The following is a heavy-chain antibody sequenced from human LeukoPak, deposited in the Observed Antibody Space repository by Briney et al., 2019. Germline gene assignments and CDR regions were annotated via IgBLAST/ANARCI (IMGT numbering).Heavy chain of an antibody. D-gene: IGHD3-22*01. CDR1: GFTVSSNY. V-gene: IGHV3-66*01. CDR2: IYSGGST. Sequence: PGGSLRLSCAASGFTVSSNYMSWVRQAPGKGLEWVSAIYSGGSTYYADSVKGRFTISRDNSKNTLYLQMNSLRAEDTAVYYCARDSGEIVGGAFDTWGQGTMVTVSS. J-gene: IGHJ3*02. CDR3: ARDSGEIVGGAFDT.